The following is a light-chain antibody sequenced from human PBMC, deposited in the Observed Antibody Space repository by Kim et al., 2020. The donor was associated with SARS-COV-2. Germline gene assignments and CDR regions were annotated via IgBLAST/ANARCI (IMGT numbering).Light chain of an antibody. CDR1: QSVTSN. J-gene: IGKJ4*01. CDR2: DSS. CDR3: QQYKNWPLT. Sequence: VSPGERVTLAGRTSQSVTSNLAWYQQKPGQAPRLLIYDSSSRATGIPARFSGSGSGTEFTLTSSSLQSEDFVVYYCQQYKNWPLTFGGGTKVDIK. V-gene: IGKV3-15*01.